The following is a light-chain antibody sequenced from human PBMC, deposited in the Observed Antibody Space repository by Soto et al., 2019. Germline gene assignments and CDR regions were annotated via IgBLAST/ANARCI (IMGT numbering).Light chain of an antibody. V-gene: IGKV4-1*01. CDR2: WAS. CDR3: QHYYSDPPWT. Sequence: DIVMTQSPDSLAVSLGERATINCRSSQSVLYRFNNKNYLAWFQQKPGQPPKLLIYWASTRESGVPDRFSGSGSGTDFTLTISSLQAEDVAVYYCQHYYSDPPWTFGQGTKVEV. J-gene: IGKJ1*01. CDR1: QSVLYRFNNKNY.